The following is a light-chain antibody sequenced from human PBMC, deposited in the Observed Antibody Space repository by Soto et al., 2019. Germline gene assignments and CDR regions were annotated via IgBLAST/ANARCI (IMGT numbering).Light chain of an antibody. V-gene: IGKV3-15*01. J-gene: IGKJ4*01. Sequence: EIVMTQSPATLSVSPGERATLSCRASQSVSSNLAWYQQKAGQAPRLLVYGAFTRATGIPARFSGSGSGTEFTLTISNLQSEDFAVYYCQQYNNWPPITFGGGTKVDIK. CDR3: QQYNNWPPIT. CDR1: QSVSSN. CDR2: GAF.